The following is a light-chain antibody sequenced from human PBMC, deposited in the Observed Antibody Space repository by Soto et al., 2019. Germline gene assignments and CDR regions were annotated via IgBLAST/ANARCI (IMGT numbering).Light chain of an antibody. CDR1: KTVSSNY. CDR2: GAS. J-gene: IGKJ5*01. CDR3: QQYTGPPTT. V-gene: IGKV3-20*01. Sequence: ESILTQSPDTLSLSPGERATLSCRASKTVSSNYLAWCQQRPGQAPRLLIYGASTRAAGIPDRFSGSGSGTDFTLTITRLEPEDSAVYFCQQYTGPPTTFGQGTRLEIK.